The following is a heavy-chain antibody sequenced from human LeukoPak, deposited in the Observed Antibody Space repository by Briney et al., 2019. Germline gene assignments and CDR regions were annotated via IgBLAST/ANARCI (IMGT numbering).Heavy chain of an antibody. J-gene: IGHJ6*04. V-gene: IGHV3-15*01. CDR3: TTALGSGWHYYYYGMDV. D-gene: IGHD6-19*01. CDR1: GFTFSNAW. Sequence: PGGSLRLSCAASGFTFSNAWMSWVRQAPGKGLEWVGRIKSKTDGGTTDYAAPVKGRFTISRDDSKNTLYLQMTSPTTEDTAVYYCTTALGSGWHYYYYGMDVWGKGTTVTVSS. CDR2: IKSKTDGGTT.